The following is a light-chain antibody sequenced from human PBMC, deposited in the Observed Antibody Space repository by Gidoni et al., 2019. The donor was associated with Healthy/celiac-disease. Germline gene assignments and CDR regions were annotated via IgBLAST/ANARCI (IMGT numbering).Light chain of an antibody. V-gene: IGKV1-39*01. CDR2: AAS. CDR1: QSISSY. Sequence: DIQMTQSPSSLSASVGDRFTITCRASQSISSYLNWYQQKPGKAPKLLIYAASSLQSGVPSRFSGSGSGTDFTLTSSSLQPEDFATYYCQQSYSTPHTFGQXTKLEIK. J-gene: IGKJ2*01. CDR3: QQSYSTPHT.